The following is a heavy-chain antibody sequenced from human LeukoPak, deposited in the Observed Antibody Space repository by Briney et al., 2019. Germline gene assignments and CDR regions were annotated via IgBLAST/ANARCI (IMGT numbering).Heavy chain of an antibody. V-gene: IGHV1-2*02. Sequence: ASVKVSCKASGYSFTGYYMHWVRQAPGQGLEWMGWINPNSGGTNYAQKFQGRVTMTRETAIRTAHMELNNLRSDDTAVYYCARGRGDTVVAPSAMRGGSWFDPWGQGTLVTVSS. CDR2: INPNSGGT. CDR1: GYSFTGYY. J-gene: IGHJ5*02. CDR3: ARGRGDTVVAPSAMRGGSWFDP. D-gene: IGHD2-2*01.